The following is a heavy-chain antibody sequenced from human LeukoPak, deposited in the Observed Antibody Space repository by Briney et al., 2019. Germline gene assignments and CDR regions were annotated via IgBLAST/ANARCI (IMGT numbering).Heavy chain of an antibody. J-gene: IGHJ6*02. CDR3: ARGPSLWFGESKGMDV. CDR2: IYYSGST. CDR1: GGSISSYY. D-gene: IGHD3-10*01. Sequence: SETLSLTCTVSGGSISSYYWSWIRQPPGKGLEWIGYIYYSGSTNYNPSLKSRVTISVDTSKNQFSLKLSSVTAADTAVYYCARGPSLWFGESKGMDVWGQGTTVTVSS. V-gene: IGHV4-59*12.